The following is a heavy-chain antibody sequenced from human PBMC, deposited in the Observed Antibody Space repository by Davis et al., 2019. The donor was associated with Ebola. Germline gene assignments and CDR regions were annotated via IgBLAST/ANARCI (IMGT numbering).Heavy chain of an antibody. J-gene: IGHJ4*02. CDR2: INSDGSST. CDR3: ARDDRDGGNSGGFDY. Sequence: GESLKISCAASGFTFSSYWMHWVRQAPGKGLAWVSRINSDGSSTSYADSVKGRFTISRDNAKNTLYLQMNSLRAEDTAVYYCARDDRDGGNSGGFDYWGQGTLVTVSS. CDR1: GFTFSSYW. V-gene: IGHV3-74*01. D-gene: IGHD4-23*01.